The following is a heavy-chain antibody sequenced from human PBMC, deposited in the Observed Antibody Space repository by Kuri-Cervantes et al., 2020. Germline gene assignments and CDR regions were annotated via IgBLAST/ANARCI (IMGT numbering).Heavy chain of an antibody. V-gene: IGHV3-21*01. J-gene: IGHJ3*02. CDR3: AGDLYYYDISGIYDAFDI. CDR1: GFTFSSFS. Sequence: GGSLRLSCAASGFTFSSFSMNWVRQAPGKGLEWVSSISSTSSYISYADSVKGRFTISRDNAKNTLYLQMNSLRAEDTAMYYCAGDLYYYDISGIYDAFDIWGQGTMVTVSS. CDR2: ISSTSSYI. D-gene: IGHD3-22*01.